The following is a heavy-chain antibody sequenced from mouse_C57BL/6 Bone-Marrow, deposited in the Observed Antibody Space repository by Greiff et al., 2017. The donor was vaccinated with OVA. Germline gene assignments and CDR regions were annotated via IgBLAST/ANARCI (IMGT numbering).Heavy chain of an antibody. CDR1: GYTFTSYW. CDR2: IHPNSGST. D-gene: IGHD2-3*01. J-gene: IGHJ2*01. CDR3: ARGGWLLRGDY. Sequence: QVQLQQPGAELVKPGASVKLSCKASGYTFTSYWMHWVKQRPGQGLEWIGMIHPNSGSTNYNEKFKSKATLTVVKSSSTAYMQLSSLTSEDSAVYYCARGGWLLRGDYWGQGTTLTVSS. V-gene: IGHV1-64*01.